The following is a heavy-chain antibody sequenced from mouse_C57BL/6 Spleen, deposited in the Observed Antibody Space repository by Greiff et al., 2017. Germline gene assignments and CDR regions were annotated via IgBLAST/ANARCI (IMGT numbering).Heavy chain of an antibody. V-gene: IGHV1-76*01. Sequence: VKLVESGAELVRPGASVKLSCKASGYTFTDYYINWVKQRPGQGLEWIARIYPGSGNTYYNEKFKGKATLTAEKSSSTAYMQLSSLTSEDSAVYFCASESLMDYWGQGTSVTVSS. CDR3: ASESLMDY. J-gene: IGHJ4*01. CDR2: IYPGSGNT. CDR1: GYTFTDYY. D-gene: IGHD1-3*01.